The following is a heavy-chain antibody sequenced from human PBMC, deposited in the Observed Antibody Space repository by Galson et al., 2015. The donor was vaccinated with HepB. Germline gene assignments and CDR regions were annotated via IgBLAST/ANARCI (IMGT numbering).Heavy chain of an antibody. CDR3: AKDRSSWYFGLDY. D-gene: IGHD6-13*01. CDR2: ISYEGSNK. V-gene: IGHV3-30*18. CDR1: GFTFSSYG. Sequence: SLRLSCAASGFTFSSYGMHWVRQAPGKGLEWVAVISYEGSNKYYADSVKGRFTISRDNSKNTLYLQMNSLRAEDTAVYYCAKDRSSWYFGLDYWGQGTLVTVSS. J-gene: IGHJ4*02.